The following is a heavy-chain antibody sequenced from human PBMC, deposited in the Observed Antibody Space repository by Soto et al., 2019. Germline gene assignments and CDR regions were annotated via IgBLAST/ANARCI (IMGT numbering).Heavy chain of an antibody. D-gene: IGHD3-3*01. Sequence: GGSLRLSCAASGFTFSGYGMHWVRQAPGKGLEWVAVISYDGSNKYYADSVKGRFTISRDNSKNTLYLQMNSLRAEDTAVYYCAKDPSYYDFWSAPALSHYMGVWGKGTTVTVSS. CDR2: ISYDGSNK. J-gene: IGHJ6*03. CDR3: AKDPSYYDFWSAPALSHYMGV. CDR1: GFTFSGYG. V-gene: IGHV3-30*18.